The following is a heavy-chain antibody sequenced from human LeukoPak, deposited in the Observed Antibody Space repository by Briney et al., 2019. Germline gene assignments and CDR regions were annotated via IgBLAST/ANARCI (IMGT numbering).Heavy chain of an antibody. D-gene: IGHD3-22*01. CDR1: GFTFDDYA. J-gene: IGHJ4*02. CDR2: ISWNSGSI. Sequence: GGSLRLSCAASGFTFDDYAMHWVRKAPGKGLEWVSGISWNSGSIGYADSVKGRFTISRDNAKNSLYLQMNSLRAEDMALYYCAKANYYDSSGSIYYFDYWGQGTLVTVSS. CDR3: AKANYYDSSGSIYYFDY. V-gene: IGHV3-9*03.